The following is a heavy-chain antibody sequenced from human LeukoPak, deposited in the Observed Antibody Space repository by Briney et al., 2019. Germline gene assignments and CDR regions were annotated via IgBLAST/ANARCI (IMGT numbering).Heavy chain of an antibody. CDR1: GGTFSSYA. Sequence: GASVKVSFKASGGTFSSYAISWVRQAPGQGLEWMGIIIPILGIANYAQKFQGRVTITADKSTSTAYMELSSLRSEDTAVYYCARKDGTYYYDSSGYYQFDYWGQGTLVTVSS. CDR2: IIPILGIA. CDR3: ARKDGTYYYDSSGYYQFDY. V-gene: IGHV1-69*04. D-gene: IGHD3-22*01. J-gene: IGHJ4*02.